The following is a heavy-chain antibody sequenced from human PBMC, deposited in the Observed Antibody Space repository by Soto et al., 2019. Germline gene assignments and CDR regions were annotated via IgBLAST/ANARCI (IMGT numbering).Heavy chain of an antibody. J-gene: IGHJ4*02. Sequence: PSETLSLTCTVSGGSISSYYWSWIRQPPGKGLEWIGYIYYSGSTNYNPSLKSRVTISVDTSKNQFSLKLSSVTAADTAVYYCARDGSSGWYSYFDYWGQGTLVTVSS. CDR1: GGSISSYY. CDR2: IYYSGST. CDR3: ARDGSSGWYSYFDY. V-gene: IGHV4-59*01. D-gene: IGHD6-19*01.